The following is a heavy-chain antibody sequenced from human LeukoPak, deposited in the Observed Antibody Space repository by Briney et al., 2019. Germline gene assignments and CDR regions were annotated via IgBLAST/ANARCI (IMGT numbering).Heavy chain of an antibody. CDR3: ARGGTYYDILTGYYIDY. J-gene: IGHJ4*02. Sequence: GESLKISCKGSGYSFTSYWIGWVRQMPGEGLEWMGIIYPGDSDTRYSPSFQGQVTISADKSISTAYLQWSSLKASDTAMYYCARGGTYYDILTGYYIDYWGQGTLVTVSS. CDR1: GYSFTSYW. D-gene: IGHD3-9*01. CDR2: IYPGDSDT. V-gene: IGHV5-51*01.